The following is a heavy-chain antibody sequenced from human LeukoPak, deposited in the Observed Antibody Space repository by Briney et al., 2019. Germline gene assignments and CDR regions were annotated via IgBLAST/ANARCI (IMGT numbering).Heavy chain of an antibody. CDR2: IYYGGST. D-gene: IGHD4-17*01. CDR3: ARHDHTDHGDSNWFDP. J-gene: IGHJ5*02. CDR1: GGSISSGSYY. Sequence: SETLSLTCIASGGSISSGSYYWGWIRQPPGKGLEWIGSIYYGGSTFYNPSLRSRITISLDTSRNQFSLKLTSVTAADTAVYYCARHDHTDHGDSNWFDPWGQGTLVIVSS. V-gene: IGHV4-39*01.